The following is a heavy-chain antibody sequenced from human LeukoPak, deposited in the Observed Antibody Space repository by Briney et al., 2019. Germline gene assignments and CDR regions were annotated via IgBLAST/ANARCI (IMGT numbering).Heavy chain of an antibody. V-gene: IGHV3-23*01. D-gene: IGHD1-1*01. CDR1: GFTFSSYA. J-gene: IGHJ4*02. CDR3: AKESPYKAPTRTYYFDY. CDR2: ISGSDGRL. Sequence: GGSLRLSCAASGFTFSSYAMSWARQAPGKGLEWVSAISGSDGRLFYADSVKGRFTISRDNSKNTVFLQMNSLRAEDTALYYCAKESPYKAPTRTYYFDYWGQGTLVTVSS.